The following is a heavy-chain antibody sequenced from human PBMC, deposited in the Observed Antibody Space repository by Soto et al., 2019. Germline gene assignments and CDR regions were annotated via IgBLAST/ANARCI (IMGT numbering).Heavy chain of an antibody. D-gene: IGHD1-7*01. CDR2: ISSSGSTI. CDR1: GFTFSSYE. Sequence: GGSLRLSCAASGFTFSSYEMNWVRQAPGKGLEWVSYISSSGSTIYYADSVKGRFTISRDNAKNSLYLQMNSLRAEDTAVYYCARWNYGGNSYYFDYWGQGTLVTVSS. J-gene: IGHJ4*02. V-gene: IGHV3-48*03. CDR3: ARWNYGGNSYYFDY.